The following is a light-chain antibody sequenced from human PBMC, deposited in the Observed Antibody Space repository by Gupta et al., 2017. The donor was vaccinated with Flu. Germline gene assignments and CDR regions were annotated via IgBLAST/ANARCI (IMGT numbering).Light chain of an antibody. J-gene: IGKJ5*01. CDR2: SGS. CDR3: MQGLQTPRIT. CDR1: QSLMHSNAYNY. Sequence: DIVMTQSPLTLPVTPGEPASLSCRSSQSLMHSNAYNYLDWYLQKPGQAPQLLIYSGSNRASGVPDRFSGSGSGTDFTLKISRVEAEDVGVYYCMQGLQTPRITFGQGTQLEIK. V-gene: IGKV2-28*01.